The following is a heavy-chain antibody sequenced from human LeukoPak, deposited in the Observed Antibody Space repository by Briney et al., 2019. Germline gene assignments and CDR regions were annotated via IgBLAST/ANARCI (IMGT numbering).Heavy chain of an antibody. Sequence: SETLSLTCAVYGGSFSGYYWSWIRQPPGKGLEWIGEINHSGSTNYNPSLKSRVTISVDTSKNQFSLRLSSVTAEDTAVPYCARQIGRKITMVRGVIRPAFDYWGQGTLVTVSS. D-gene: IGHD3-10*01. J-gene: IGHJ4*02. V-gene: IGHV4-34*01. CDR2: INHSGST. CDR3: ARQIGRKITMVRGVIRPAFDY. CDR1: GGSFSGYY.